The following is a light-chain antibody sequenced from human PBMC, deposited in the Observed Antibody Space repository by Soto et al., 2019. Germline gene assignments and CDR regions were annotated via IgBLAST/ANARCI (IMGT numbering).Light chain of an antibody. CDR1: SSNIGTNT. V-gene: IGLV1-44*01. CDR3: AVWDNSLKGWV. J-gene: IGLJ3*02. CDR2: GDD. Sequence: QSVLTQPPSASGTPGQRVIISCSGSSSNIGTNTVNWYHHLPGAAPKLLIYGDDQRPVGVPDRISASKSGTSASLAITGLQPDDEADFYCAVWDNSLKGWVFGGGTKLTVL.